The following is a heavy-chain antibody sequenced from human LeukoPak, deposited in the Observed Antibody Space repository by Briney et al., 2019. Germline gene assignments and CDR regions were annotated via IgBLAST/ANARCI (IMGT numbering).Heavy chain of an antibody. D-gene: IGHD1-26*01. J-gene: IGHJ6*03. Sequence: PSETLSLTCTVSGGSIRSYYWSWIRQPPGKGLEWIGDIYYSGSTNYNPSLKSRVTISVDTSKKQFSLKLSSVTAVDTAVYYCARVREGRGYYYYMDVWGKGTTVTVSS. CDR2: IYYSGST. V-gene: IGHV4-59*01. CDR3: ARVREGRGYYYYMDV. CDR1: GGSIRSYY.